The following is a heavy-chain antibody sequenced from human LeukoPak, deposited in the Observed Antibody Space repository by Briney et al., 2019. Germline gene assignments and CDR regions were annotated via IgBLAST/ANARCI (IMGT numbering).Heavy chain of an antibody. CDR3: ARDLDGAAYGSGGIWFDP. CDR1: GATFTSYA. Sequence: PGKPSYKPSGATFTSYAISWGRQAPGQRLEWRGGIIPIFGTANYAQNFQGRVTITADESTSTAYMQLSSLRSEDTAVYYCARDLDGAAYGSGGIWFDPWGEGTLVTVSS. V-gene: IGHV1-69*01. D-gene: IGHD3-10*01. CDR2: IIPIFGTA. J-gene: IGHJ5*02.